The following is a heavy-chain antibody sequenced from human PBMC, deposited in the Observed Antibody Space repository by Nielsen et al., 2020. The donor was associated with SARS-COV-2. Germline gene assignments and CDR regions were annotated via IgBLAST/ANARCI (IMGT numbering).Heavy chain of an antibody. CDR2: IWYDGSNK. CDR3: AKHNNWNYVAWFDP. V-gene: IGHV3-33*06. D-gene: IGHD1-7*01. Sequence: GESLKISCAASGFTFSSYGMHWVRQAPGKGLEWVAVIWYDGSNKYYADSVKGRFTISRDNSKNTLYLQMNSLRAEDTAVYYCAKHNNWNYVAWFDPWGQGTLVTVSS. J-gene: IGHJ5*02. CDR1: GFTFSSYG.